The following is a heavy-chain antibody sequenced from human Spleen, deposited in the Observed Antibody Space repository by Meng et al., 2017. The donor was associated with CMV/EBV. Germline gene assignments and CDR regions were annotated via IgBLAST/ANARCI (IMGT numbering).Heavy chain of an antibody. CDR2: IYYSGNT. V-gene: IGHV4-30-4*08. CDR1: GGSINSGDVY. Sequence: SGGSINSGDVYWNWIRQPPGKGLEWIGYIYYSGNTYYNPSLESRLTISLDTSKNQFSLKLSSETAADTAVYYCVRGDYSNYAPPFDFWGQGTLVTVSS. J-gene: IGHJ4*02. CDR3: VRGDYSNYAPPFDF. D-gene: IGHD4-11*01.